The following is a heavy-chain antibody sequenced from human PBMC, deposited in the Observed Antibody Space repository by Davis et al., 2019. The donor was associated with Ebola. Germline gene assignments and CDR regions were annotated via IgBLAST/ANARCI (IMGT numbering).Heavy chain of an antibody. V-gene: IGHV3-74*03. CDR1: GFTFSSYW. CDR3: ATDYGSGNYYAH. CDR2: INRDGSTT. D-gene: IGHD3-10*01. J-gene: IGHJ4*02. Sequence: GESLKISCAASGFTFSSYWMHWVRQAPGKGLVWVSCINRDGSTTTYADSVKGRFTISRDNAKNTMYLQMNNLRVEDTAVYYCATDYGSGNYYAHWGQGTLVTVSS.